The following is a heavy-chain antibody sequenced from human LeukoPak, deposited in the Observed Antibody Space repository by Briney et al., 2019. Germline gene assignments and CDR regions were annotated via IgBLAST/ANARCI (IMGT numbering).Heavy chain of an antibody. CDR2: INPNSGGT. D-gene: IGHD1-14*01. CDR3: ARGKPYNWFDP. V-gene: IGHV1-2*06. CDR1: GYTFTDYY. J-gene: IGHJ5*02. Sequence: ASVKVSCKASGYTFTDYYMHWVRQAPGQGLEWMGRINPNSGGTNYPQKFQGRVTMSRDTSISTACMELSSLRSDDTAVYYCARGKPYNWFDPWGQGTLVTVSS.